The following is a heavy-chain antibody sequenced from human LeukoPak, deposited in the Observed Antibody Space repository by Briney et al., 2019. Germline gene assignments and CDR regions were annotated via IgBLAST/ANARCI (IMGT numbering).Heavy chain of an antibody. J-gene: IGHJ4*02. Sequence: PGGSLRLSCAASGFTFNNYAMSWVRQAPGKGLEWVSAISGSGGSTYYADSVKGRFTISRDNSKNTLYLQMNSLRAEDTAVYYCAKDYCLGSYCGREYYFDYWGQGTLVTVSS. D-gene: IGHD1-26*01. CDR3: AKDYCLGSYCGREYYFDY. CDR2: ISGSGGST. V-gene: IGHV3-23*01. CDR1: GFTFNNYA.